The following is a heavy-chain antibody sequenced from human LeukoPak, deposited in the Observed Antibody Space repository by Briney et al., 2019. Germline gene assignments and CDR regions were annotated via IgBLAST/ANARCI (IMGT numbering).Heavy chain of an antibody. CDR1: GYSFTGYW. Sequence: GESLKISCKGSGYSFTGYWIAWVRQMPGQGLEWMGIIYPGDSDTRYSPSFQGQVTISADKSITTAYLQWSSLKASDTAMYYCARLGDTALVYWGQGTLVTVSS. V-gene: IGHV5-51*01. CDR3: ARLGDTALVY. J-gene: IGHJ4*02. CDR2: IYPGDSDT. D-gene: IGHD1-26*01.